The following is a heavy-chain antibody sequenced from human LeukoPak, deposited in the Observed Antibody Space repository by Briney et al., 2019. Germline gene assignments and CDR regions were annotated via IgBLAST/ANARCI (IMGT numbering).Heavy chain of an antibody. CDR2: ISGPSI. J-gene: IGHJ5*02. V-gene: IGHV3-48*03. CDR1: GFTLSAYE. CDR3: ARDATGDGDLES. D-gene: IGHD4-17*01. Sequence: GGSLRLSCAASGFTLSAYEMNWVRQAPGKGLEWISYISGPSIQYADSVKGRFTISRDNSKNTLYLQMNSLRSEDTAVYYCARDATGDGDLESWGQGTLVTVSP.